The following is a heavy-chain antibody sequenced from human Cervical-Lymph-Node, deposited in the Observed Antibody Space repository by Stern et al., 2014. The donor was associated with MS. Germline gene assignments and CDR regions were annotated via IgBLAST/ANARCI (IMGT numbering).Heavy chain of an antibody. CDR2: IWYDGSNK. CDR3: AREGGNTAEYFQH. J-gene: IGHJ1*01. Sequence: VQLLESGGGGVQPGRSLRLSCAASGFTFSSYGMHWVRQAPGKGLEWVAIIWYDGSNKYYADSVKGRFTISRDSSKNTLYLQMNSLRAEDTAVYYCAREGGNTAEYFQHWGQGTLVTVSS. V-gene: IGHV3-33*01. CDR1: GFTFSSYG. D-gene: IGHD4-23*01.